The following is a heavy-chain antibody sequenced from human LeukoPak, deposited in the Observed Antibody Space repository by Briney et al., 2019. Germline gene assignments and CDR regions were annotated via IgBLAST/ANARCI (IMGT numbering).Heavy chain of an antibody. D-gene: IGHD3-9*01. V-gene: IGHV3-48*01. Sequence: PGGPLRLSCAASGFTFSSYSMNWVRQAPGKGLEWVSYISSSSSTIYYADSVKGRFTISSDNAKNSLYLQMNSLRAEDTAVYYCARDSGTYYDILTGPDAFDIWGQGTMVTVSS. CDR1: GFTFSSYS. J-gene: IGHJ3*02. CDR2: ISSSSSTI. CDR3: ARDSGTYYDILTGPDAFDI.